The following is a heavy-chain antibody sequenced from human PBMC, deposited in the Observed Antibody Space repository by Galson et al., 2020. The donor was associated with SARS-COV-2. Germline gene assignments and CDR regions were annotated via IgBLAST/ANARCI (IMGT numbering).Heavy chain of an antibody. V-gene: IGHV3-30-3*01. CDR3: ARANKANYYYGMDV. CDR1: GFTFSSYA. Sequence: GSLRLSCAASGFTFSSYAMHWVRQAPGKGLEWVAVISYDGSNKYYADSVKGRFTISRDNSKNTLYLQMNSLRAEDTAVYYCARANKANYYYGMDVWGQGTTVTVSS. J-gene: IGHJ6*02. CDR2: ISYDGSNK.